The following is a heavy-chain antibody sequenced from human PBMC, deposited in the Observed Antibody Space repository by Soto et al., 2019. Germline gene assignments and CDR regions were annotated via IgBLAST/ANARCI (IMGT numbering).Heavy chain of an antibody. CDR1: GPNFGSYD. CDR3: AKSSGPDLGGGCSPPDY. CDR2: IGTLNDK. J-gene: IGHJ4*02. Sequence: EVQLVESGGGLVQPGGSLRLSCLVSGPNFGSYDIHWVRQSGEKGLEWVSAIGTLNDKYYADSVRGRFTISRENATHSVYLQMNSLRAGDTAVYFCAKSSGPDLGGGCSPPDYWGQGTLVTVSS. V-gene: IGHV3-13*01. D-gene: IGHD3-3*01.